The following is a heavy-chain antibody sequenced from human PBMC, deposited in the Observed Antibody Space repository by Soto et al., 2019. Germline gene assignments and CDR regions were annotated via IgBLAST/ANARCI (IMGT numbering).Heavy chain of an antibody. V-gene: IGHV1-18*01. J-gene: IGHJ3*02. Sequence: GASVKVSCKASGYTFTSYGISCVRQAPGQGLEWMGWISANNGNTKYAQNFQGRVTMTTDTSTSTAYMELRSLRSEDTAVYYCAREDDSSGYPTYAFDIWGQGTMVTVSS. D-gene: IGHD3-22*01. CDR1: GYTFTSYG. CDR3: AREDDSSGYPTYAFDI. CDR2: ISANNGNT.